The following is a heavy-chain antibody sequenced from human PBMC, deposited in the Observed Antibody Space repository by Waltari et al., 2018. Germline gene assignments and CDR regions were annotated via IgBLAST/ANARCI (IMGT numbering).Heavy chain of an antibody. V-gene: IGHV1-69*01. CDR3: ARAWVVVVPAASYYYYYGMDV. CDR1: GGTFSSYA. D-gene: IGHD2-2*01. Sequence: QVQLVQSGAEVKKPGSSVKVSCKASGGTFSSYAISWVRQAPGQGLEWMGGIIPIFGTANYEQKFQGRVTITADESTSTAYMELSSLRSEDTAVYYCARAWVVVVPAASYYYYYGMDVWGQGTTVTVSS. CDR2: IIPIFGTA. J-gene: IGHJ6*02.